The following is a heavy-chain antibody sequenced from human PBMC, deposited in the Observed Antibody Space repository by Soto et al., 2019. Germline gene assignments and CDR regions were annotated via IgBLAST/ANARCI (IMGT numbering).Heavy chain of an antibody. CDR1: GFTFSSYA. CDR2: ISGSGGST. Sequence: GGSLRLSCAASGFTFSSYAMSWVRQAPGKGLEWVSAISGSGGSTYYADSVKDRFTISRDNSKNTLYLQMNSLRAEDTAVYYCAKDSTTGTTSHDALDIWGQGTMVTV. CDR3: AKDSTTGTTSHDALDI. D-gene: IGHD1-1*01. V-gene: IGHV3-23*01. J-gene: IGHJ3*02.